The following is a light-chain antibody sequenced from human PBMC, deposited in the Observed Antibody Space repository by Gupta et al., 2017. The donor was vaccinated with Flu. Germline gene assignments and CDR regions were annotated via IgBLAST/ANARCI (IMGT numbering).Light chain of an antibody. J-gene: IGKJ4*01. Sequence: EIVLTQSPGTLSLSPGDRATLSCRASQSVGSNYLAWYQQRPGQAPRLLIYGASSRASGIPDRFSGSGSGTDFTLTISRREPEDFAVYHCQQYGTSLALTFGGGTKVEIK. CDR3: QQYGTSLALT. CDR2: GAS. CDR1: QSVGSNY. V-gene: IGKV3-20*01.